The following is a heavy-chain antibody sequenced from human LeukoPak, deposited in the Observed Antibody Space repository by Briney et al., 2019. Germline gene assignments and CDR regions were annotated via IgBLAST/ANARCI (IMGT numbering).Heavy chain of an antibody. Sequence: GESLKISCKGSGYSFTSYWIGWVRQMPGKGLEWMGIIYPGDSDTRYSPSFQGQVTISADKSISTAYLQWSSLKASDTAMYYCARRVAGPLGSYYYYMDVWGKGTTVTVSS. CDR2: IYPGDSDT. CDR3: ARRVAGPLGSYYYYMDV. J-gene: IGHJ6*03. CDR1: GYSFTSYW. V-gene: IGHV5-51*01. D-gene: IGHD2-15*01.